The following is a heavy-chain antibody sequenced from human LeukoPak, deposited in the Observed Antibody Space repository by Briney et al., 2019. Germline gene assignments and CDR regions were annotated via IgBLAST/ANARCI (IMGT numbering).Heavy chain of an antibody. CDR2: ISYDGSNK. CDR1: GFTFSSYA. V-gene: IGHV3-30-3*01. J-gene: IGHJ5*02. CDR3: ARDKVAAAGIGFDP. Sequence: AGSLRLSCAASGFTFSSYAMHWVRQAPGKGLEWVAVISYDGSNKYYADSVKGRFTISRDNSKNTLYLQMNSLRAEDTAVYYCARDKVAAAGIGFDPWGQGTLVTVSS. D-gene: IGHD6-13*01.